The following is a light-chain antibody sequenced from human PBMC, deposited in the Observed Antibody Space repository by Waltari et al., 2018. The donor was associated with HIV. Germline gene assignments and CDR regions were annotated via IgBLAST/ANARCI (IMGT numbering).Light chain of an antibody. CDR1: AGVVNRGHC. V-gene: IGLV7-46*01. Sequence: QPVVTQEPSSTVSPGGTVILTSASRAGVVNRGHCPYWFQQRPGQAPKTLIFDSNNRYSWTPARFTGSFLGGKAALTLTGAQPEDDADYHCLLSYDGDVVFGGGTKLTVL. J-gene: IGLJ2*01. CDR2: DSN. CDR3: LLSYDGDVV.